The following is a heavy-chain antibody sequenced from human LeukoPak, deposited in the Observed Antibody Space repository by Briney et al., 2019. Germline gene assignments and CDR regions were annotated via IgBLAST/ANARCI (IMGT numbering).Heavy chain of an antibody. D-gene: IGHD3-22*01. V-gene: IGHV1-18*01. CDR3: ARPSTYYYESSGYYFDY. CDR2: ISAYNGNT. Sequence: ASVKVSCKASGYTFTSYGISWVRQAPGQGLEWMGWISAYNGNTNYAQKLQGRVTMTTDTSTSTAYMELRSLRSDDTAVYYCARPSTYYYESSGYYFDYWGQGTLVTVSS. CDR1: GYTFTSYG. J-gene: IGHJ4*02.